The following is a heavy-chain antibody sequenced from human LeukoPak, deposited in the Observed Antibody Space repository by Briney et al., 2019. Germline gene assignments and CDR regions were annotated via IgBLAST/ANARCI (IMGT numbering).Heavy chain of an antibody. J-gene: IGHJ4*02. Sequence: GESLEISCKASGYSFTTYWIGWVRQMPGKGLEWMGIIYPGDSDTTYSPSFQGQVTISADKSISTAYLQWSSLKASDTAIYYCARSYSSSSASDYWGQGTPVTVSS. CDR2: IYPGDSDT. CDR3: ARSYSSSSASDY. V-gene: IGHV5-51*01. D-gene: IGHD6-6*01. CDR1: GYSFTTYW.